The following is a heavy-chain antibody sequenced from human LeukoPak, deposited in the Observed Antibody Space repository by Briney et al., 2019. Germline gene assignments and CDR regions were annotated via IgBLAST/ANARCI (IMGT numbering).Heavy chain of an antibody. CDR1: GGSFSGYY. CDR3: ARRPRGVIIKTWFDS. V-gene: IGHV4-34*01. CDR2: INHSGSA. J-gene: IGHJ5*01. Sequence: SETLSLTCAVYGGSFSGYYWSWIRQPPGKGLEWIGEINHSGSANYNPSLKSRVTILLDMSKNQFSLDLSSVTAADTAVYYCARRPRGVIIKTWFDSWGQGTPVTVSS. D-gene: IGHD3-10*01.